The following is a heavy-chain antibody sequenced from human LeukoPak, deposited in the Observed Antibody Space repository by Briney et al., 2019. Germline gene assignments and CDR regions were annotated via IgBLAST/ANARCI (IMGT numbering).Heavy chain of an antibody. CDR3: ASLLRSWSSYEIDVDY. D-gene: IGHD6-13*01. J-gene: IGHJ4*02. V-gene: IGHV3-21*01. Sequence: KTGGSLRLSCAASGFTFSSYSMNWVRQAPGKGLEWVSSISSSSSYIYYADSVKGRFTISRDNAKNSLYLQMNSLRAEDTAVYYCASLLRSWSSYEIDVDYWGQGTLVTVSS. CDR1: GFTFSSYS. CDR2: ISSSSSYI.